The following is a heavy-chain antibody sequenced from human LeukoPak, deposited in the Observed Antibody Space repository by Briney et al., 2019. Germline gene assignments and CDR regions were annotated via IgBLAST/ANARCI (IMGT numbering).Heavy chain of an antibody. CDR3: AKDKGYSSSWYQNDY. CDR2: ISGSGGST. CDR1: GFTFSSYA. D-gene: IGHD6-13*01. Sequence: GGSLRLSCAASGFTFSSYAMSWVRQAPGEGLEWVSAISGSGGSTYYADSVEGRFTISRDNSKNTLYLQMNSLRAEDTAVYYCAKDKGYSSSWYQNDYWGQGTLVTVSS. V-gene: IGHV3-23*01. J-gene: IGHJ4*02.